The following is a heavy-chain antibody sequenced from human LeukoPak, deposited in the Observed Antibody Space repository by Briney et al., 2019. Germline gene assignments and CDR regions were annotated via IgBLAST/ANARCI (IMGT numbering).Heavy chain of an antibody. CDR2: IYYSGST. D-gene: IGHD3-22*01. J-gene: IGHJ4*02. V-gene: IGHV4-59*01. Sequence: SETLSLTCTVSGGSISSYYWSWIRQPPGKGLEWIGYIYYSGSTNYNPSLKSRVPISVDTSKNQFSLKLRSVTAADTAVYYCARSSESYDSSGYYSYYFDYWGQGTLVTVSS. CDR3: ARSSESYDSSGYYSYYFDY. CDR1: GGSISSYY.